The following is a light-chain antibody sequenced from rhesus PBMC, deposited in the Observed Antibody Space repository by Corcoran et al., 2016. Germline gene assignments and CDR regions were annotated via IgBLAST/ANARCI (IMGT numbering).Light chain of an antibody. CDR3: QHGYGIPLT. J-gene: IGKJ4*01. V-gene: IGKV1-25*02. CDR2: GAS. CDR1: QGISTK. Sequence: DIQMTQSPSSLSASVGDPVTITCQASQGISTKLAWYQQKPGKVPKLLIYGASTSQSGVPSWCSGSGSGKDFTLTSRSLQAEDFATDYWQHGYGIPLTFGGGTKVELK.